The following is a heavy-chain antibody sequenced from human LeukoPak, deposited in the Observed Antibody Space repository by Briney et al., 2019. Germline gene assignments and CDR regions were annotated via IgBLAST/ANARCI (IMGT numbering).Heavy chain of an antibody. D-gene: IGHD3-10*01. V-gene: IGHV2-5*01. CDR1: GFSLTTSAEA. J-gene: IGHJ4*02. CDR3: ANRLDDGSGTYSYSFDY. CDR2: IYSTADK. Sequence: SGPTLVIPTQTLTLTCTFSGFSLTTSAEAAGWIRQPPGNALAWLALIYSTADKRYSPSLKSRLTITKDTSKNQVVLTMTNMDPVDTATYYCANRLDDGSGTYSYSFDYWGQGTLVTVSS.